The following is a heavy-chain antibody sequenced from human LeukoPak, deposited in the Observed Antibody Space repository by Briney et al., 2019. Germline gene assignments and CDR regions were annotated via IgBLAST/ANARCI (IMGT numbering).Heavy chain of an antibody. V-gene: IGHV1-69*05. CDR2: IIPIFGTA. Sequence: SVKVSCKASGGTFSSYAISWVRQAPGQGLGWMGRIIPIFGTANYAQNFQGRVTITTDESTSTAYMELSSLRSEDTAVYYCASGFRVIRYYYYYYYMDVWGKGTTVTVSS. J-gene: IGHJ6*03. D-gene: IGHD3-22*01. CDR3: ASGFRVIRYYYYYYYMDV. CDR1: GGTFSSYA.